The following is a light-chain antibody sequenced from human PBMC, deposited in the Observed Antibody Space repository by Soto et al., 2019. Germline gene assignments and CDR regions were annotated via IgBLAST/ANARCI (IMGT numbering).Light chain of an antibody. Sequence: EVVLTQSPATLSLSPGARATLSCRASQSISSYLAWFQQKPGQAPRLLIYDASNRATGIPARFSGSGSGTDFTLTISSLEPEDFAVYYSQHRTIWPPGVSFGPGTTVEIK. CDR1: QSISSY. V-gene: IGKV3-11*01. CDR3: QHRTIWPPGVS. J-gene: IGKJ3*01. CDR2: DAS.